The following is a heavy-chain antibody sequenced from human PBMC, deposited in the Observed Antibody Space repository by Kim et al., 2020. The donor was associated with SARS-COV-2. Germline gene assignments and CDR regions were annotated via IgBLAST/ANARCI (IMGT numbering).Heavy chain of an antibody. V-gene: IGHV6-1*01. CDR1: GDTISSDNAA. CDR2: TYYRSRWYN. J-gene: IGHJ3*02. CDR3: TSGWAFDI. D-gene: IGHD3-16*01. Sequence: SQTLSLTCAISGDTISSDNAAWNWIRLSPSRGLEWLGRTYYRSRWYNDYAVSVQSRITINADTSKNQFSLQLNSVTPEDTAVYYCTSGWAFDIRGQGTVV.